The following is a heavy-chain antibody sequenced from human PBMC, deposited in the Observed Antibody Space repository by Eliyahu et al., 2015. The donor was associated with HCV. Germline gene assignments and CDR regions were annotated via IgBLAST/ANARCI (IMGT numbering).Heavy chain of an antibody. D-gene: IGHD3-3*01. J-gene: IGHJ5*02. CDR3: VKSYWSGYYTVLDP. CDR1: GFXFXSYA. CDR2: ISSNGGST. V-gene: IGHV3-64D*06. Sequence: EVQLVESGGGLVQPGGSLRLSCSASGFXFXSYAMHWVRQAPGKGLEYVSAISSNGGSTYYADSVKGRFTISRDNSKNTLYLQMSSLRAEDTAVYYCVKSYWSGYYTVLDPWGQGTLVTVSS.